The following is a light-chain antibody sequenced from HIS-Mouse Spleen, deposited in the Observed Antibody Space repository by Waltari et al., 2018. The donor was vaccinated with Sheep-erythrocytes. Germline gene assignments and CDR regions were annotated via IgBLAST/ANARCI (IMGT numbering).Light chain of an antibody. Sequence: QSALTQLRSVSGSPGQSVTIACTGTSSDVGGNHYVSWYQQHQGKAPKRRIYDVSKRPSGVPHRFSGSKSGHTASLTISGLQAEDEADYYCCSYAGSYNHVFATGTKVTVL. J-gene: IGLJ1*01. CDR1: SSDVGGNHY. V-gene: IGLV2-11*01. CDR3: CSYAGSYNHV. CDR2: DVS.